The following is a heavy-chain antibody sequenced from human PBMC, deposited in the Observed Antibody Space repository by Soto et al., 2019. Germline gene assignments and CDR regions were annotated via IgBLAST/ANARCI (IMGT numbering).Heavy chain of an antibody. CDR2: IKQDGSEK. CDR3: ARVTYYYSSGSNYYYYGMDV. J-gene: IGHJ6*02. D-gene: IGHD3-10*01. CDR1: GFTFSSYW. Sequence: VGSLRLSCAASGFTFSSYWMSWVRQAPGKGLEWVANIKQDGSEKYYVDSVKGRFTISRDNAKNSLYLQMNSLRAEDTAVYYCARVTYYYSSGSNYYYYGMDVWGQGTTVTVSS. V-gene: IGHV3-7*03.